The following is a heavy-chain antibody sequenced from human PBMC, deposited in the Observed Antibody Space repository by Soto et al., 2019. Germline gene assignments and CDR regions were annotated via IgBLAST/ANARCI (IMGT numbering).Heavy chain of an antibody. V-gene: IGHV3-48*04. Sequence: GSLRLSCAASGFTFSSYSMNWVRQAPGKGLEWVSYISSSSSTIYYADSVKGRFTISRDNAKNSLYLQMNSLRAEDTAVYYCARDERDYDFWSGYYYYYYYGMDVWGQGTTVTVSS. CDR1: GFTFSSYS. J-gene: IGHJ6*02. CDR2: ISSSSSTI. D-gene: IGHD3-3*01. CDR3: ARDERDYDFWSGYYYYYYYGMDV.